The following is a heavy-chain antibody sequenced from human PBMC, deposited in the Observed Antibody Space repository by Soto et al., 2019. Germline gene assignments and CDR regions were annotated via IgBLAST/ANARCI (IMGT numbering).Heavy chain of an antibody. J-gene: IGHJ4*02. V-gene: IGHV3-23*01. CDR1: GFTFSNYA. Sequence: PGGSLRLSCAASGFTFSNYAMSWVRQAPGKGLEWVSVSGSGGIRHYADSVKGRFTISRDNSKNTLYLQMDSLRADDTAIYYCAKGSSAARPYYFDYWAQGTLVTVSS. D-gene: IGHD2-2*02. CDR2: SGSGGIR. CDR3: AKGSSAARPYYFDY.